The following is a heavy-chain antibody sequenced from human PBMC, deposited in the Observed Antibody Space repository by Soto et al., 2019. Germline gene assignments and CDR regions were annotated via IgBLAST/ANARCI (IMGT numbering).Heavy chain of an antibody. J-gene: IGHJ5*02. CDR1: GGTFSSYA. CDR2: IIPIFGTA. Sequence: SVKVSCKASGGTFSSYAISWVRQAPGQGLEWMGGIIPIFGTANYAQKFQGRVTITADESTSTAYMELSSLRSEDTAVYCCARDPSIKNWFDPWGQGTLVTVSS. CDR3: ARDPSIKNWFDP. V-gene: IGHV1-69*13.